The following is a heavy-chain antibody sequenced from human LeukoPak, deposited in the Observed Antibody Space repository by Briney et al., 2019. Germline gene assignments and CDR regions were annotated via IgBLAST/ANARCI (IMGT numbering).Heavy chain of an antibody. CDR3: ARGLGGAVSGYYYYYYMDV. J-gene: IGHJ6*03. D-gene: IGHD1-26*01. V-gene: IGHV4-34*01. Sequence: PSETLSLTCAVYGGSFSGYYWSWLRQPPGKGLEWIGEINHSGSTNYNPSLKSRVTISVDTSKNQFSLKLSSVTAADTAVYYCARGLGGAVSGYYYYYYMDVWGKGTTVTVSS. CDR1: GGSFSGYY. CDR2: INHSGST.